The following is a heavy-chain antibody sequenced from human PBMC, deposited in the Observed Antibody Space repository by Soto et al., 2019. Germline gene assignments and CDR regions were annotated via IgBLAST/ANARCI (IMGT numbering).Heavy chain of an antibody. V-gene: IGHV1-69*12. Sequence: QVQLLQSGTEVKKPGSSVRVSCEASGSSFRTYAISWVRQAPGQGLEWMGEIIPIFGSVNYAQKFQDRVTISAVESTTTVYMDLKSLRSNDTGVYYCAKGAVAGTPTSYYYYGMDVWGLGTTVTVSS. J-gene: IGHJ6*02. CDR2: IIPIFGSV. D-gene: IGHD6-19*01. CDR3: AKGAVAGTPTSYYYYGMDV. CDR1: GSSFRTYA.